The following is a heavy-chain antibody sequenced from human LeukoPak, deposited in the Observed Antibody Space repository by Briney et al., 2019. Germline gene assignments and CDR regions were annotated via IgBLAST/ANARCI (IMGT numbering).Heavy chain of an antibody. V-gene: IGHV3-21*06. D-gene: IGHD5-12*01. CDR2: ISSESSYI. J-gene: IGHJ3*01. CDR1: GFSFDTHS. Sequence: GGSLRLSCAASGFSFDTHSMNWVRQSPGKPLEWVSPISSESSYIHYADAMKGRFTISRDNAKNSLYLQMNDLRTEDTAVYYCVRVAQDDDYLDSPVQGAFVLWGRETKVTVS. CDR3: VRVAQDDDYLDSPVQGAFVL.